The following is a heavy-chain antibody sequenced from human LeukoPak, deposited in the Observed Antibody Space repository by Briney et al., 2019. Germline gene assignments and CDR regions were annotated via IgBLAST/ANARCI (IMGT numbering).Heavy chain of an antibody. D-gene: IGHD6-13*01. CDR1: GYTFTGYY. J-gene: IGHJ4*02. CDR2: INPNSGGT. Sequence: EASVKVSCKASGYTFTGYYMHWVRQAPGQGLEWMGWINPNSGGTNYAQKFQGRVTMTRDTSISTAYMELSRLRSDDTAVYYCAARHSSSWHRDYWGQGTLVTVSS. V-gene: IGHV1-2*02. CDR3: AARHSSSWHRDY.